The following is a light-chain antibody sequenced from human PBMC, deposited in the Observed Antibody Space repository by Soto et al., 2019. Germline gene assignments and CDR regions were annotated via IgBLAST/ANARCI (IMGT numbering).Light chain of an antibody. CDR1: SXDVGGYNY. CDR3: CSYTSSSTYV. V-gene: IGLV2-14*01. CDR2: DVN. Sequence: QSALTQPASVSGXPXQSXTXSCTXTSXDVGGYNYVSWYQQHPGKAPKLMIFDVNNRPSGVSNRFSGSKSGNTASLTISGLQAEDEADYYCCSYTSSSTYVFGTGTKLTVL. J-gene: IGLJ1*01.